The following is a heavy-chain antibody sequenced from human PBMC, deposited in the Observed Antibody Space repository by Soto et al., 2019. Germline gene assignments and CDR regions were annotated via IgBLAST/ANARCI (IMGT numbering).Heavy chain of an antibody. V-gene: IGHV1-18*01. J-gene: IGHJ5*02. Sequence: ASVKVSCKASGYTFTSYGISWVRQAPGQGLEWMGWISAYNGNTNYAQKLQGRVTMTTDTSTSTAYMELRSLRSDDTAVYYCARVSYGDVVVVAATILDPWGQGTLVTV. D-gene: IGHD2-15*01. CDR1: GYTFTSYG. CDR2: ISAYNGNT. CDR3: ARVSYGDVVVVAATILDP.